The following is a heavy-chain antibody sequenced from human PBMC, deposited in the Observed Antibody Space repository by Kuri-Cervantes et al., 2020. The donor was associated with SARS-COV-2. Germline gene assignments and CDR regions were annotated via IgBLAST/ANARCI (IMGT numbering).Heavy chain of an antibody. D-gene: IGHD4-17*01. V-gene: IGHV1-69*13. J-gene: IGHJ4*02. CDR3: ARGSTGLGALDF. CDR1: GGTFSSYA. CDR2: ISPMFGAA. Sequence: SVKVSCKASGGTFSSYAISWVRQAPGQGVEWMGGISPMFGAAKYGQKFQGRVTIIADESTSTAYMELSSLRSEDTAVYYCARGSTGLGALDFWGRGTLVTVSS.